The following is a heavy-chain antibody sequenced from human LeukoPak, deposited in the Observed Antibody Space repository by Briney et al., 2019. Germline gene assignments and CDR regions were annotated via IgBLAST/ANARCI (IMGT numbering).Heavy chain of an antibody. CDR1: GFTFSSSW. CDR3: ARDVYRSFDY. CDR2: IKYDGSEE. D-gene: IGHD5/OR15-5a*01. V-gene: IGHV3-7*01. Sequence: GGSLRLSCVASGFTFSSSWMNWVRQAPGKGLEWVANIKYDGSEEYYVDSVKGRFTISRDNAQNSLYLQMNNLRAEDTAVYYCARDVYRSFDYWGQGYLVSVSS. J-gene: IGHJ4*02.